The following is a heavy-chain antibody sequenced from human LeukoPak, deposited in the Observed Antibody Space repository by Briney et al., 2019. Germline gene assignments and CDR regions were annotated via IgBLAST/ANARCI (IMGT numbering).Heavy chain of an antibody. CDR3: ARGPYCSSTSCYSDYYYYYYMDV. Sequence: GASVKVSCKASGYTFTGYYMHWVRQAPGQGLEWMGWINPNSGGTNYEQKFQGRVTMTRDTSISTAYMELSRLRSDDTAVYYCARGPYCSSTSCYSDYYYYYYMDVWGKGTTVTVSS. D-gene: IGHD2-2*01. V-gene: IGHV1-2*02. CDR2: INPNSGGT. CDR1: GYTFTGYY. J-gene: IGHJ6*03.